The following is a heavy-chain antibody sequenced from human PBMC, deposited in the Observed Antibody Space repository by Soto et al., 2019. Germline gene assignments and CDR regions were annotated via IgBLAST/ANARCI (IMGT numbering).Heavy chain of an antibody. CDR1: GYTFTSYA. CDR3: ARVLPGVVRHYYYYGMDV. Sequence: ASVKVSCKASGYTFTSYAMHWVRQAPGQRLEWMGWINAGNGNTKYSQKFQGRVTITRDTSASTAYMELSSLRSEDTAVYYCARVLPGVVRHYYYYGMDVWGQGTTVTVSS. D-gene: IGHD3-3*01. J-gene: IGHJ6*02. CDR2: INAGNGNT. V-gene: IGHV1-3*01.